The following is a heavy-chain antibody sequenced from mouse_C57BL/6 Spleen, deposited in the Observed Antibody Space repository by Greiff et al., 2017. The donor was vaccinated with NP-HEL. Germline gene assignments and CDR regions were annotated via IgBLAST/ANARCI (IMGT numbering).Heavy chain of an antibody. CDR1: GYTFTSYW. V-gene: IGHV1-53*01. D-gene: IGHD1-1*01. CDR2: INPSNGGT. CDR3: AREGNDNGSNYWYFDV. Sequence: VQLQQSGTELVKPGASVKLSCKASGYTFTSYWMHWVKQRPGQGLEWIGNINPSNGGTNYNEKFKSKATLTVDKSSSTAYMQLSSLTSEDSAVYYCAREGNDNGSNYWYFDVWGTGTTVTVSS. J-gene: IGHJ1*03.